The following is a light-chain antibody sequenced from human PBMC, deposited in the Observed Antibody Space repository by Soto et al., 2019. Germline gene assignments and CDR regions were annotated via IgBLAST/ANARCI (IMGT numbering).Light chain of an antibody. CDR2: GAS. J-gene: IGKJ5*01. CDR1: QSVSSN. V-gene: IGKV3-15*01. Sequence: TQSPATLFVSPGERATLSCRASQSVSSNLAWYQQKPGQAPRLLISGASTRATGIPARFSGSGSGTEFTLTISSLQSGDFAVYYCQQYNDWPITFGQGTRLEIK. CDR3: QQYNDWPIT.